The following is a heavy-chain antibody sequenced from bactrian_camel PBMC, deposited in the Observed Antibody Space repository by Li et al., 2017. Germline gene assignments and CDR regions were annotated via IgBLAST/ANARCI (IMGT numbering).Heavy chain of an antibody. D-gene: IGHD7*01. CDR2: IGIDGTT. V-gene: IGHV3S55*01. J-gene: IGHJ4*01. CDR1: RYTAGRYC. Sequence: VQLVESGGGPVQAGESLRLSCKTSRYTAGRYCMAWFRQSPHTSWLERERVARIGIDGTTTYADSVKGRFNISRDNAKNTLYLQMNSLKTEDTAVYYCTTDPPTALARGTQVTVS.